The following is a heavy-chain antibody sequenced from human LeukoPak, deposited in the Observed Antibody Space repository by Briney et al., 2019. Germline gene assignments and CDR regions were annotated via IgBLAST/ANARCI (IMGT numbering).Heavy chain of an antibody. V-gene: IGHV3-74*01. CDR3: AREGGGNWPGYYYYYMDV. Sequence: GGSLRLSCAASGFTFSSYWMHWVRQAPGKGLVWVSRINSDGSSTSYADSVKGRFTISRDNAKNTLYLQMNSLRAEDTAVYYCAREGGGNWPGYYYYYMDVWGKGTTVTISS. D-gene: IGHD4-23*01. CDR2: INSDGSST. J-gene: IGHJ6*03. CDR1: GFTFSSYW.